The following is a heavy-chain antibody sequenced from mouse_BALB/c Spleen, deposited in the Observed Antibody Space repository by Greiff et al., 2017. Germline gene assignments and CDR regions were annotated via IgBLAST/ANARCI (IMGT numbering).Heavy chain of an antibody. CDR1: GYTFTDYN. CDR3: AREGLRRRGYAMDY. V-gene: IGHV1S29*02. D-gene: IGHD2-2*01. Sequence: EVQLVESGPELVKPGASVKISCKASGYTFTDYNMHWVKQSHGKSLEWIGYIYPYNGGTGYNQKFKSKATLTVDNSSSTAYMELRSLTSEDSAVYYCAREGLRRRGYAMDYWGQGTSVTVSS. CDR2: IYPYNGGT. J-gene: IGHJ4*01.